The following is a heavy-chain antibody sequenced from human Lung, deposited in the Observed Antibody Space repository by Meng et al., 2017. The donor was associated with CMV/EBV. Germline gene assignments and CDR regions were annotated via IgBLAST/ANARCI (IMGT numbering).Heavy chain of an antibody. CDR3: STIEKEVDY. V-gene: IGHV3-66*01. J-gene: IGHJ4*02. D-gene: IGHD5-24*01. CDR1: GFTVSSNY. Sequence: EVQLVESGXDLGQPGGSLRLSCVASGFTVSSNYMHWVRQAPGKGLEWVSVIYHGDKTSYADSVQGRFTVSRDDSKNTVYLQLTNLRVDDTAVYRCSTIEKEVDYWGQGALVTVSS. CDR2: IYHGDKT.